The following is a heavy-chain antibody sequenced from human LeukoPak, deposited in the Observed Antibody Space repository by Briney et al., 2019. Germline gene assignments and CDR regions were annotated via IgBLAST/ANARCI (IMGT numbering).Heavy chain of an antibody. CDR1: GGSMSDSY. J-gene: IGHJ4*02. V-gene: IGHV4-59*01. CDR2: VYDNGRTNYSGRT. D-gene: IGHD5-12*01. CDR3: ARGHRYNNGYPYFDS. Sequence: SETLSLTCGVSGGSMSDSYWSWIRQPPGKGLEWIGFVYDNGRTNYSGRTNYNPSLAGRVTMLMDTSKNQFSLKMSSVTAADTAVYFCARGHRYNNGYPYFDSWGQGTLVSVSS.